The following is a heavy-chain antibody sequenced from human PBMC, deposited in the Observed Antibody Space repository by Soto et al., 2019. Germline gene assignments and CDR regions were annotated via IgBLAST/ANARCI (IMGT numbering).Heavy chain of an antibody. CDR3: TRGPRPISTGTGAY. V-gene: IGHV3-74*01. J-gene: IGHJ4*02. CDR2: IYDDGTYS. CDR1: VFIFNMYW. Sequence: WSLRLSCAASVFIFNMYWMHWVRQSPGKGLVWISRIYDDGTYSDYADSVRGRFTISRDNVNDTLYLQMNNLRAEDSGLYYCTRGPRPISTGTGAYWGQGTQVTVSS. D-gene: IGHD3-10*01.